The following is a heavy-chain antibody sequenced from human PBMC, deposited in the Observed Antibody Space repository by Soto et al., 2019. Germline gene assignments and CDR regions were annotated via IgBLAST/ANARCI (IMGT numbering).Heavy chain of an antibody. D-gene: IGHD3-3*01. CDR3: ARDHGVSRGFAFDY. Sequence: SETLSLTCAVSGGSISSSTWWSWVLQPPGKGLEWIGEILHSGATNYNPSLKSRVTFSVDKSKNQFSLKLSSVTAADTAVYFCARDHGVSRGFAFDYWGQGTLVTVSS. V-gene: IGHV4-4*02. CDR2: ILHSGAT. J-gene: IGHJ4*01. CDR1: GGSISSSTW.